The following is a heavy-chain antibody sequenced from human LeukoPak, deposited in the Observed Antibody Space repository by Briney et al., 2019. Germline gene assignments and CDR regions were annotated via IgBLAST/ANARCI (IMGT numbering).Heavy chain of an antibody. CDR3: ARDRSITIFGVVISSHDY. D-gene: IGHD3-3*01. CDR2: ISSSSSTI. V-gene: IGHV3-48*01. J-gene: IGHJ4*02. CDR1: GFTFSSYS. Sequence: PGGSLRLSCAASGFTFSSYSMNWVRQAPGKGLEWVSYISSSSSTIYYADSVKGRFTISRDNAKNSLYLQMNSLRAEDTAVYYCARDRSITIFGVVISSHDYWGQGTLVTVSS.